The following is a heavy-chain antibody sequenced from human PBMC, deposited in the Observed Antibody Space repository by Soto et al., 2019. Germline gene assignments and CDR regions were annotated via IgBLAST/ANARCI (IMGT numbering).Heavy chain of an antibody. V-gene: IGHV1-69*01. CDR1: GGTFSRHA. CDR2: IIPIFGTA. D-gene: IGHD3-22*01. J-gene: IGHJ4*02. Sequence: QVQLVQSGAEVRKPGSSVKVSGKASGGTFSRHAISWVRQAPGQGLEWMGGIIPIFGTANHAQKFQGRVTIIADESTSTVYMELSSLRSEDTAMYYCARGWGYDSNDYYYAYWGQGTLVIVSS. CDR3: ARGWGYDSNDYYYAY.